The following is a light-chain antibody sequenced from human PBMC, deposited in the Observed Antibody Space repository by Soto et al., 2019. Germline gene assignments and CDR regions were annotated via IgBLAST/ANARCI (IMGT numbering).Light chain of an antibody. CDR1: QSISPF. J-gene: IGKJ5*01. CDR3: QHSSSDLIT. Sequence: DIQLTQSPPALSSSVXXRVTXTCRASQSISPFLNWYQCKPGKPPKXXIYESSNLRGGVSSRFSGSGSGTDFTLTIDRLQSDDFATYYCQHSSSDLITFGQGTRLEIK. CDR2: ESS. V-gene: IGKV1-39*01.